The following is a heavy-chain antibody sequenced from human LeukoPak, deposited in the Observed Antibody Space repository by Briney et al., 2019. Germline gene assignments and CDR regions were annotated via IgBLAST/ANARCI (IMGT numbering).Heavy chain of an antibody. Sequence: GGYLRLSCAASGFTFSSYGMHWVRQAPGKGLEWVAIIWFDGNNKYYADSVKGRFTISRDTSKNTLYLQMNSLRAEDTAVYYCARASFYDSSGYYRSYYFDYWGQGTLVTVSS. D-gene: IGHD3-22*01. J-gene: IGHJ4*02. CDR1: GFTFSSYG. CDR2: IWFDGNNK. CDR3: ARASFYDSSGYYRSYYFDY. V-gene: IGHV3-33*01.